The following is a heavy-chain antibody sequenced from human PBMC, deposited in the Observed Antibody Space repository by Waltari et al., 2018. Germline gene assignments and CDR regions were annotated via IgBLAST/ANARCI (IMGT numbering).Heavy chain of an antibody. J-gene: IGHJ4*02. Sequence: QVQLVESGGGVVQPGRSLRLPCAASGFPFSSYGMHWVRQAPGKGLAWVAVIWYDGSNKYYADSVKGRFTISRDNSKNTLYLQMNSLRAEDTAVYYCARDVIGFDYWGQGTLVTVSS. CDR1: GFPFSSYG. CDR2: IWYDGSNK. CDR3: ARDVIGFDY. D-gene: IGHD3-10*01. V-gene: IGHV3-33*01.